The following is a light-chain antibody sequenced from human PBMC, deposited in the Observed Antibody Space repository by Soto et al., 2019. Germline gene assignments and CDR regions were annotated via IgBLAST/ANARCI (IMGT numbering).Light chain of an antibody. CDR2: AAS. J-gene: IGKJ1*01. V-gene: IGKV1-8*01. Sequence: AIRMTQSPSSFSASTGDRVTITCRASQGISSYLDWYQQKPGKAPKLLIYAASTLQNGVPSRFSGSGSGTYSTLTISGLQSEDFATSYCQQYDRYPQTFGQGTKVEIK. CDR3: QQYDRYPQT. CDR1: QGISSY.